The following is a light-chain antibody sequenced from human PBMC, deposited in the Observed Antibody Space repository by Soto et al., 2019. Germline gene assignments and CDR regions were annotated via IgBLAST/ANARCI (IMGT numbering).Light chain of an antibody. Sequence: EIVMTQSPVTLSVSPGERVTLSCRASQSVSSNLAWHQQKPGQTPRLLVYGASNRATGIPDRFSGSGSGTDFTLTISRLEPDDFAVYYCQQHGTSPITFGQGTRLEI. CDR2: GAS. CDR3: QQHGTSPIT. V-gene: IGKV3-20*01. J-gene: IGKJ5*01. CDR1: QSVSSN.